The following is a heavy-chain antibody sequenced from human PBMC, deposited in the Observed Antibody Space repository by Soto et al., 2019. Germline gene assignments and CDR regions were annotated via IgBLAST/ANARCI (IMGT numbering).Heavy chain of an antibody. J-gene: IGHJ6*02. V-gene: IGHV3-21*01. Sequence: GGSLRLSCAASGFTFSIYSMNWVRQAPGKGLEWVSSISSRSSYIYYADSVKGRFTISRDNAKNSLYLQMNSLRDEDTAVYYCARLLYDFWSGYYRRGPLDVWGQGTTVTVSS. D-gene: IGHD3-3*01. CDR1: GFTFSIYS. CDR2: ISSRSSYI. CDR3: ARLLYDFWSGYYRRGPLDV.